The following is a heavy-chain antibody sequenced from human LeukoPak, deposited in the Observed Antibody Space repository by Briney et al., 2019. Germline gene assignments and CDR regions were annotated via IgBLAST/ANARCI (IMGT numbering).Heavy chain of an antibody. Sequence: SETLSLTCTVSGGSISSSSYYWGWIRQPPGKGLGWIVSIYYSGRHYYHPSLKSRVTISVDTSKNQFSLKLSSVTAADTAVYYCARLSAPRYYYDSSGYYNIDYWGQGTLVTVSS. D-gene: IGHD3-22*01. CDR1: GGSISSSSYY. J-gene: IGHJ4*02. V-gene: IGHV4-39*01. CDR3: ARLSAPRYYYDSSGYYNIDY. CDR2: IYYSGRH.